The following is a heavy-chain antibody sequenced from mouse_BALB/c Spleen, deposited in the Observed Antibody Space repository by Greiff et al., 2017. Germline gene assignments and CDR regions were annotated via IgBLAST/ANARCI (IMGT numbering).Heavy chain of an antibody. D-gene: IGHD1-1*01. J-gene: IGHJ2*01. CDR1: GFTFSSYA. CDR2: ISSGGSYT. CDR3: ARTTTVVAKDY. Sequence: EVHLVESGGGLVKPGGSLKLSCAASGFTFSSYAMSWVRQTPEKRLEWVATISSGGSYTYYPDSVKGRFTISRDNAKNTLYLQMSSLRSEDTAMYYCARTTTVVAKDYWGQGTTLTVSS. V-gene: IGHV5-9-3*01.